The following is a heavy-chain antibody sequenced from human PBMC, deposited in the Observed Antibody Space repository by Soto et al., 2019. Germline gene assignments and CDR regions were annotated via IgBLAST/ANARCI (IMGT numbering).Heavy chain of an antibody. CDR3: ARHVLHGQWLVRGYYYYGMDV. CDR2: IYYSGST. V-gene: IGHV4-59*08. J-gene: IGHJ6*02. D-gene: IGHD6-19*01. Sequence: SETLSLTCTVSGGSISSYYWSWIRQPPGKGLEWIGYIYYSGSTNYNPSLKSRVTISVDTAKNQFSLKLSSVTAADTAVYYCARHVLHGQWLVRGYYYYGMDVWGQGTTVTVS. CDR1: GGSISSYY.